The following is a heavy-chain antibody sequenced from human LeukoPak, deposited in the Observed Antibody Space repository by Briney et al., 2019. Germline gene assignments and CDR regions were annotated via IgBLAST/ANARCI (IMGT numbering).Heavy chain of an antibody. Sequence: SETLSLTCSVSGGSISSLYWSWIRQPPGKGLEWIGYIYYTGSTNYNPSLKGRVTMFVDMSKNQFSLRLSSVTAADTAVYYCARHRAYSSSSPFDYWGQGALVTVSS. CDR3: ARHRAYSSSSPFDY. V-gene: IGHV4-59*08. CDR1: GGSISSLY. D-gene: IGHD6-6*01. J-gene: IGHJ4*02. CDR2: IYYTGST.